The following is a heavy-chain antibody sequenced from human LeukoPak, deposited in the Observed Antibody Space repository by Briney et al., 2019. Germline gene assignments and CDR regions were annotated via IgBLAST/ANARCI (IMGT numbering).Heavy chain of an antibody. CDR3: ARESLDCSSTSCSS. D-gene: IGHD2-2*01. V-gene: IGHV3-30*02. CDR1: GFTFSSYG. CDR2: IRYDGSNK. J-gene: IGHJ5*02. Sequence: PGGSLRLSCAASGFTFSSYGMHWVRQAPGKGLEWVAFIRYDGSNKYYADSVKGRFTISRDNAKNSLYLQMNSLRAEDTAVYYYARESLDCSSTSCSSWGQGTLVTVSS.